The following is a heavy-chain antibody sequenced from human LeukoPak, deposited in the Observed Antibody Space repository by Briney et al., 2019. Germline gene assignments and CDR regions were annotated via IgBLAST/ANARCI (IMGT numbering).Heavy chain of an antibody. J-gene: IGHJ1*01. Sequence: PSETLSLTCTVSGGSISSYYWSWIRQPPGKGLEGIGYIYYSGSTNYNPSLKSRVTISVDTSKNQFSLKLSSVTAADTAVYYCARDYCSSTSCYGDSRYFQHWGQGTLVTVSS. CDR1: GGSISSYY. D-gene: IGHD2-2*01. V-gene: IGHV4-59*01. CDR3: ARDYCSSTSCYGDSRYFQH. CDR2: IYYSGST.